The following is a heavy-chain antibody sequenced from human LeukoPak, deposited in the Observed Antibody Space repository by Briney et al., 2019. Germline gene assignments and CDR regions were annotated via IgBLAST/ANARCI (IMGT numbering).Heavy chain of an antibody. CDR3: ASVCSSTSCYTNFDY. CDR2: IYTSGST. CDR1: GGSISSGSYY. D-gene: IGHD2-2*02. J-gene: IGHJ4*02. Sequence: SQTLSLTCTVSGGSISSGSYYWSWIRQPAGKGLEWIGRIYTSGSTNYNPSLKSRVTISVDTSKNQFSLKLSSVTAADTAVYYCASVCSSTSCYTNFDYWGQGTLVTVSS. V-gene: IGHV4-61*02.